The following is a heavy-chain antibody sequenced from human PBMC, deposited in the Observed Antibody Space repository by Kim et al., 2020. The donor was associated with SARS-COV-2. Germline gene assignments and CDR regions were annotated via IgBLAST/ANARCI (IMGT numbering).Heavy chain of an antibody. J-gene: IGHJ3*01. CDR2: IYYSGST. CDR3: ARHDISCFGPCNAFDF. V-gene: IGHV4-39*01. D-gene: IGHD3-9*01. CDR1: GGSISSSSYY. Sequence: SETLSLTCTVSGGSISSSSYYWGWNRQPPGKGLEWIGSIYYSGSTYYNPSLKSRVTISVDTSKNQFSLKLSPMTAAGTAVYYCARHDISCFGPCNAFDFWGQGTMVTVSS.